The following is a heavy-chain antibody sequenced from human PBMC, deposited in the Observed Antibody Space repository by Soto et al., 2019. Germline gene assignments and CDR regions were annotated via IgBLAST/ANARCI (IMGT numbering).Heavy chain of an antibody. CDR1: GFTFNGYG. CDR3: AKTLRFLELALDYYYGMDV. D-gene: IGHD3-3*01. J-gene: IGHJ6*02. Sequence: PGGSRRRSLVASGFTFNGYGIHWGRQAPGKGLGWVALISDDGSDKDYADSVKGRFTISRDNSKNTLYLQMNSLRPEDTAVYYCAKTLRFLELALDYYYGMDVWGQGTTVTVSS. V-gene: IGHV3-30*18. CDR2: ISDDGSDK.